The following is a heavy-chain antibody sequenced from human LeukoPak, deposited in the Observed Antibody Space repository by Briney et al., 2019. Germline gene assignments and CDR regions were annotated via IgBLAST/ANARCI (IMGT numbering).Heavy chain of an antibody. CDR3: ARDIVATIGWFDY. D-gene: IGHD5-12*01. V-gene: IGHV4-30-4*08. J-gene: IGHJ4*02. Sequence: SETLSLTCTVSGGSISGYYWSWIRQPPGKGLEWIGYIYYSGSTYYNPSLKSRVTISVDTSKNQFSLKLSSVTAADTAVYYCARDIVATIGWFDYWGQGTLVTVSS. CDR2: IYYSGST. CDR1: GGSISGYY.